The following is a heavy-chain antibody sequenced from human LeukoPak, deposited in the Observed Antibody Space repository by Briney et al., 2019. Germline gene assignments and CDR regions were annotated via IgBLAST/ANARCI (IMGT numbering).Heavy chain of an antibody. CDR3: AKDRFGIAAYGRFDY. CDR2: ISGSGGST. J-gene: IGHJ4*02. Sequence: GGSLRLSCAASGVTFSSYAMSWVRRAPGKGLEWVSAISGSGGSTYYADSVKGRFTISRDNSKNTLYLQMNSLRAEDTAVYYCAKDRFGIAAYGRFDYWGQGTLVTVSS. CDR1: GVTFSSYA. V-gene: IGHV3-23*01. D-gene: IGHD6-13*01.